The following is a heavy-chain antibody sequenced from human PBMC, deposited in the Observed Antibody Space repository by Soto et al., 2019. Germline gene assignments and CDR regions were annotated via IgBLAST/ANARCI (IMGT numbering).Heavy chain of an antibody. CDR3: AKDCGGIKQWLVPHYFYFYGMDV. J-gene: IGHJ6*02. CDR2: ISGSGGST. CDR1: GFTFSSYA. Sequence: PGGSLRLSCAASGFTFSSYAMSWVRQAPGKGLEWVSAISGSGGSTYYADSVKGRFTISRDNSKNTLYLQMNSLRAEDTAVYYCAKDCGGIKQWLVPHYFYFYGMDVWGQGTTVTVSS. D-gene: IGHD6-19*01. V-gene: IGHV3-23*01.